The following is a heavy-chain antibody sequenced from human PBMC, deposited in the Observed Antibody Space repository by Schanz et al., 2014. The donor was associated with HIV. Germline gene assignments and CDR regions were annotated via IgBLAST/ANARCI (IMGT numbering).Heavy chain of an antibody. Sequence: QVQLVQSGSEVKKPGSSVKVSCKASGGTFSNYAISWVRQAPGHGLEWMGIINTGDGNLRYAQKFLGRVTMTRDSSISTAYMELTRLTSDDTAVYYCARSRFQLQWFDSWGQGTLVTVSS. D-gene: IGHD2-2*01. CDR2: INTGDGNL. CDR3: ARSRFQLQWFDS. CDR1: GGTFSNYA. V-gene: IGHV1-69*09. J-gene: IGHJ5*01.